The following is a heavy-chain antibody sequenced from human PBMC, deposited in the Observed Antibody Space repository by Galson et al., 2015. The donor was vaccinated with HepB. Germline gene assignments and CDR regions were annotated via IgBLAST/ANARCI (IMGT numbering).Heavy chain of an antibody. CDR3: AKDRRITIFGVVIDY. J-gene: IGHJ4*02. V-gene: IGHV3-9*01. CDR1: GFTFDDYA. Sequence: SLRLSCAASGFTFDDYAMHWVRQAPGKGLEWVSGISWNSGSIGYADSVKGRFTISRDNAKNSLYLQMNSLRAEDTALYYCAKDRRITIFGVVIDYWGQGTLVTVSS. CDR2: ISWNSGSI. D-gene: IGHD3-3*01.